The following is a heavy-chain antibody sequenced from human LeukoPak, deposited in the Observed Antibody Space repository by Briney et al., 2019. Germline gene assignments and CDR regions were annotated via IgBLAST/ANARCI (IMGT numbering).Heavy chain of an antibody. D-gene: IGHD5-12*01. CDR1: GGSISSYY. CDR2: IYYSGST. CDR3: ARGGTYYYYYGMDV. V-gene: IGHV4-59*01. J-gene: IGHJ6*02. Sequence: SETLSLTCTVSGGSISSYYWSWIRQPPGKGLEWIGYIYYSGSTNYNPSLKSRVTISVGTSKSQFSLKLSSVTAADTAVYYCARGGTYYYYYGMDVWGQGTTVTVSS.